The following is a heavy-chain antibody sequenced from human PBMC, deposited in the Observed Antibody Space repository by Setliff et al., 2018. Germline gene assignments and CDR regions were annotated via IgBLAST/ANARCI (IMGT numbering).Heavy chain of an antibody. CDR3: ARDHGSIVGARHGPHDAFDI. V-gene: IGHV1-2*02. CDR1: GYTFTGYY. CDR2: INPNSGGT. Sequence: ASVKVSCKASGYTFTGYYMHWVRQAPGQGLEWMGWINPNSGGTNYAQKFQGRVAMTRDTSISTAYMELSRLRSDDTAVYYCARDHGSIVGARHGPHDAFDIWGQGTMVTVSS. D-gene: IGHD1-26*01. J-gene: IGHJ3*02.